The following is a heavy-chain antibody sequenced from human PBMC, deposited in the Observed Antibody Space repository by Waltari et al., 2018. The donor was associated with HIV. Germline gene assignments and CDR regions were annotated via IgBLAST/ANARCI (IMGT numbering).Heavy chain of an antibody. Sequence: EVQLVESGGGLVQPDRSLRLACAAAGFFFHDYAMHWVRQGPGKGLEWVSGISWNSGTIYYADSVRGRFTISRDNAKNSLYLQMNSLRAEDTAFYYCAKGGTVTTDYFNYWGQGTLVTVSS. CDR2: ISWNSGTI. D-gene: IGHD4-17*01. CDR3: AKGGTVTTDYFNY. J-gene: IGHJ4*02. CDR1: GFFFHDYA. V-gene: IGHV3-9*01.